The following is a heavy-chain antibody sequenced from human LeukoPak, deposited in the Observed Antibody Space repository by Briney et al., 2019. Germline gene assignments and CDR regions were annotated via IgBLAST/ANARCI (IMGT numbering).Heavy chain of an antibody. Sequence: PSETLSLTCTVSGGSINSSSSYWGWIRQPPGEGLEWIGSIFYSGNTYDNPSLKSRATISVDTSKNQFSLKLSSLTAADTAVYYCARVPTVTFFDYWGQGTLITVSS. V-gene: IGHV4-39*07. CDR1: GGSINSSSSY. CDR2: IFYSGNT. D-gene: IGHD4-17*01. J-gene: IGHJ4*02. CDR3: ARVPTVTFFDY.